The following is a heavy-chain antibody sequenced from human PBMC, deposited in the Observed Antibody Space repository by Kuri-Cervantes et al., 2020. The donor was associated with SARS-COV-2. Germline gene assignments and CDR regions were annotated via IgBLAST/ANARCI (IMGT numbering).Heavy chain of an antibody. CDR3: ARELGLTTVNWFDH. J-gene: IGHJ5*02. CDR1: GGSISSYY. D-gene: IGHD4-17*01. V-gene: IGHV4-59*01. CDR2: IYYSGST. Sequence: SETLSLTCTVSGGSISSYYWSWIRQPPGKGLEWIGYIYYSGSTNYNPSLKSRVTISVDTSKNQFSLKLSSVTAADTAVYYCARELGLTTVNWFDHWGQGTLVTVSS.